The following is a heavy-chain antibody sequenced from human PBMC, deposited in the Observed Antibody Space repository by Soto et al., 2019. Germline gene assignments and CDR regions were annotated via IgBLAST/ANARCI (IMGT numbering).Heavy chain of an antibody. CDR1: GYTFTSYG. D-gene: IGHD3-10*01. Sequence: QVQLVQSGAEVKKPGASVKVSCKASGYTFTSYGISCVRQAPGQGLEWMRWISAYNGNTNYAQKLQGGVTMTTDTSTSTAYTELRSLRSDDTAVYYCARVFMGSGSYPKIYYYYYYMDVWGKGTTVTVSS. V-gene: IGHV1-18*01. CDR3: ARVFMGSGSYPKIYYYYYYMDV. J-gene: IGHJ6*03. CDR2: ISAYNGNT.